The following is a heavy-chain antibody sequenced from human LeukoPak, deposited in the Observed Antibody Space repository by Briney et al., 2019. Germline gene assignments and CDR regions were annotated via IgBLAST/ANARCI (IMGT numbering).Heavy chain of an antibody. CDR1: GYTFTGYY. CDR3: ARFDYYGSGSSKYYFDY. Sequence: ASVKVSCKASGYTFTGYYMHWVRQAPGQGLEWMGWINPNSGGTNYAQKFQGRVTMTRDTSISTAYMELSRLRSDDTAGYYCARFDYYGSGSSKYYFDYWGQGTLVTVSS. V-gene: IGHV1-2*02. D-gene: IGHD3-10*01. J-gene: IGHJ4*02. CDR2: INPNSGGT.